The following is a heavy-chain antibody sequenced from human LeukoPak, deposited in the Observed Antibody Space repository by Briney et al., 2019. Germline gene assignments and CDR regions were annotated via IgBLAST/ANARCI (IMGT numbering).Heavy chain of an antibody. V-gene: IGHV3-9*01. CDR1: GFTFDDYA. CDR2: ISWNSGSI. D-gene: IGHD5-18*01. Sequence: PGGSLRLSCAASGFTFDDYAMHWVRQAPGKGLEWVSGISWNSGSIGYADSVKGRFTISRDNAKNSLYLQMNSLRAEDTALYYCAKVLYSYGPWPFDYWGQGTLVTVSP. J-gene: IGHJ4*02. CDR3: AKVLYSYGPWPFDY.